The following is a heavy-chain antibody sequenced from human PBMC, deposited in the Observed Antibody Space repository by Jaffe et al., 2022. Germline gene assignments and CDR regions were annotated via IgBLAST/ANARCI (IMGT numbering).Heavy chain of an antibody. CDR3: ARDRLDSGDYVGFDY. CDR1: GFTFSDYY. Sequence: QVQLVESGGGLVKPGGSLRLSCAASGFTFSDYYMTWIRQAPGKGLEWVSYISSSGSSIYYTDSVKGRFTISRDNAKNSLYLQMNSLRSEDTAVYYCARDRLDSGDYVGFDYWGQGTLVTVSS. J-gene: IGHJ4*02. CDR2: ISSSGSSI. V-gene: IGHV3-11*01. D-gene: IGHD4-17*01.